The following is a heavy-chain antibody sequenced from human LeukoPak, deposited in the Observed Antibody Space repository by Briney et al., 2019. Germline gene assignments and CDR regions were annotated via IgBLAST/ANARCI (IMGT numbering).Heavy chain of an antibody. D-gene: IGHD2-8*01. Sequence: GGSLRLSCAASGFTFSTYAMHWVRQAPGKGLEWVAFIRYDGSNKYYADSVKGRFTISRDNSKNTLYLQMNSLRSDDTAVYYCALIPYCTTITCYYFDYWGQGTLVTVSS. CDR3: ALIPYCTTITCYYFDY. CDR2: IRYDGSNK. CDR1: GFTFSTYA. V-gene: IGHV3-30*02. J-gene: IGHJ4*02.